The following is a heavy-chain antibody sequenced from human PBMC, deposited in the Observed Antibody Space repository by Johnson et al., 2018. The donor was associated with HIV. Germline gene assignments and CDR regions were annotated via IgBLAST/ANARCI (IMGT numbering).Heavy chain of an antibody. D-gene: IGHD4-23*01. Sequence: VQLVESGGGVVRPGGSLRLSCAASGFTFDDYGMSWVRQAPGKGLEWVSGINWNGGGTGYADSVKGRFTISRDNAKNSLYLQMTRLRVEDTALYYCARERISVNSGAGALDIWGQGTMVTVSS. CDR1: GFTFDDYG. CDR3: ARERISVNSGAGALDI. J-gene: IGHJ3*02. CDR2: INWNGGGT. V-gene: IGHV3-20*04.